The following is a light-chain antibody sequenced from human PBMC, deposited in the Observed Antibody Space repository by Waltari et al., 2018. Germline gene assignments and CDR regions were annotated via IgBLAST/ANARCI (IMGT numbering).Light chain of an antibody. CDR2: KAS. Sequence: DIQLTPSPSTLSASVGDRDTFTCRARQSISSWLAWFQQKPGKAPKVLIYKASSLEGGVPSRFSGSGSGTEFTLTISSLQPDDFATYYCQHYSSYPYSFGQGTKLEIK. V-gene: IGKV1-5*03. CDR3: QHYSSYPYS. CDR1: QSISSW. J-gene: IGKJ2*03.